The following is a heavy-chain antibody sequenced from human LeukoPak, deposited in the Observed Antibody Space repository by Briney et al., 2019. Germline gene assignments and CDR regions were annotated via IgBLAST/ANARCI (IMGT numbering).Heavy chain of an antibody. V-gene: IGHV3-23*01. CDR1: GFTFSSSV. CDR3: AKVSGFLDPFDP. D-gene: IGHD3/OR15-3a*01. CDR2: ISESGDNT. J-gene: IGHJ5*02. Sequence: GGSLRLSCAASGFTFSSSVMSWVRQAPGKGLEWVSSISESGDNTYYADAVEGRFTVSRDNSKNTLYLQMNSLRAEDTAVYSCAKVSGFLDPFDPWGQGTLVTVSS.